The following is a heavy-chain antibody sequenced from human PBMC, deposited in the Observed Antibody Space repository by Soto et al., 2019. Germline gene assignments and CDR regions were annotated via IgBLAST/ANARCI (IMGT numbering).Heavy chain of an antibody. J-gene: IGHJ5*02. CDR1: GGSISSGGYY. V-gene: IGHV4-31*03. CDR2: IYYSGST. CDR3: ARAIGLRVRGVIIPWFDP. D-gene: IGHD3-10*01. Sequence: QVQLQESGPGLVKPSQTLSLTCTVSGGSISSGGYYWSWIRQHPGKGLEWIGYIYYSGSTYYNPSRKSRVTISVDTSKYQFSLKLSSVTAADTAVYYCARAIGLRVRGVIIPWFDPWGQGTLVTVSS.